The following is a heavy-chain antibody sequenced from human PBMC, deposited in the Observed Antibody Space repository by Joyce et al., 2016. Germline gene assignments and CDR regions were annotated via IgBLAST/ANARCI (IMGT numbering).Heavy chain of an antibody. CDR3: AKILTAGYSSGWFLDY. Sequence: QVQLVESGGGVVQPGRSLRLSCTASGITLSNYGVHWVRQAPGKGLEWVAVISYDGVYKYYSDSVKGRFNISRDNSRDTLFLEMNSLRAEDTAVYYCAKILTAGYSSGWFLDYWGQGTLVTVSS. V-gene: IGHV3-30*18. CDR1: GITLSNYG. D-gene: IGHD6-25*01. CDR2: ISYDGVYK. J-gene: IGHJ4*02.